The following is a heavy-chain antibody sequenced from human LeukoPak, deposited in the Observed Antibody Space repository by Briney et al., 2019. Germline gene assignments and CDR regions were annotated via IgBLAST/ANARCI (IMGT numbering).Heavy chain of an antibody. J-gene: IGHJ6*02. CDR2: MNPNSGNT. V-gene: IGHV1-8*01. D-gene: IGHD3-10*01. CDR3: ARVKMVRGALKNYYYYFGMDV. CDR1: GYTFTSYD. Sequence: VASVKVSCKASGYTFTSYDINWVRQATGQGLEWMGWMNPNSGNTGYAQKSQGRVTMTRNTSISTAYMELSSLRSEDTAVYYCARVKMVRGALKNYYYYFGMDVWSQGTTVTVSS.